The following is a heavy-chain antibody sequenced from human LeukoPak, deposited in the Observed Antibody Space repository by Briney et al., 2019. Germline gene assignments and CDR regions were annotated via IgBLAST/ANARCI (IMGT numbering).Heavy chain of an antibody. D-gene: IGHD4-17*01. CDR2: INSDGSST. J-gene: IGHJ4*02. Sequence: PGGSLRLSCAASGFTFSSYSMNWVRQAPGKGLVWVSRINSDGSSTSYADSVKGRFTISRDNAKNTLYLQMNSLRAEDTAVYYCARDSADDYGGSGLDYWGQGTLVTVSS. V-gene: IGHV3-74*01. CDR1: GFTFSSYS. CDR3: ARDSADDYGGSGLDY.